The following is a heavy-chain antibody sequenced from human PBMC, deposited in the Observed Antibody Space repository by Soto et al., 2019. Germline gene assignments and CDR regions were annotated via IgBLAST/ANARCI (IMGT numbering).Heavy chain of an antibody. Sequence: HVQLVQSGAEVKKPGASVKVSCKASGYTFTDYSIHWVRQAPGQGLEWMGWINPNSGGTNYAQKFQGWVTMTRDTSIKTAYMELINLKSDDTAVYYCARGHVLRFLEWLSYGLDVWGQGTKVTVSS. D-gene: IGHD3-3*01. CDR1: GYTFTDYS. CDR2: INPNSGGT. CDR3: ARGHVLRFLEWLSYGLDV. J-gene: IGHJ6*02. V-gene: IGHV1-2*04.